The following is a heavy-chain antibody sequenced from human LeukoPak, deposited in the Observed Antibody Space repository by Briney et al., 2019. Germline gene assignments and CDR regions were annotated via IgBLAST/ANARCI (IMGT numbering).Heavy chain of an antibody. Sequence: GGSLRLSCAASGFTFSSYAMSWVRQAPGKGPEWISAISGSGGSTYYADSVKGRFTISRDNSKNTLYLQMNSLRAEDTAVYYCAKDRSSSWYSLHFDYWGQGTLVTVSS. CDR3: AKDRSSSWYSLHFDY. CDR2: ISGSGGST. D-gene: IGHD6-13*01. CDR1: GFTFSSYA. V-gene: IGHV3-23*01. J-gene: IGHJ4*02.